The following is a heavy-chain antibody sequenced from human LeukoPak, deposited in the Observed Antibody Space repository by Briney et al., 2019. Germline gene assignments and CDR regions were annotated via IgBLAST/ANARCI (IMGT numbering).Heavy chain of an antibody. CDR2: INTNTGNP. Sequence: GASVKVSCKASGYTFTSYAMNWVRQAPGQGLEWMGWINTNTGNPTYAQGFTGRFVSSLDTSVSTAYLQISSLKAEDTAVYYCARGSYYYDSSGYHWFDPWGQGTLVTVSS. CDR1: GYTFTSYA. D-gene: IGHD3-22*01. V-gene: IGHV7-4-1*02. J-gene: IGHJ5*02. CDR3: ARGSYYYDSSGYHWFDP.